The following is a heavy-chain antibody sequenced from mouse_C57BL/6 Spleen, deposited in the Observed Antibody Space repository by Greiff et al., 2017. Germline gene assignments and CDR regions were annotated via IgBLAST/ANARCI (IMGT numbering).Heavy chain of an antibody. CDR2: ISYDGSN. V-gene: IGHV3-6*01. Sequence: EVQRVESGPGLVKPSQSLSLTCSVTGYSITSGYYWNWIRQFPGNKLEWMGYISYDGSNNYNPSLKNRISITRDTSKNQFFLKLNSVTTEDTATYYCAIYGYWFAYWGQGTLVTVSA. J-gene: IGHJ3*01. D-gene: IGHD2-2*01. CDR1: GYSITSGYY. CDR3: AIYGYWFAY.